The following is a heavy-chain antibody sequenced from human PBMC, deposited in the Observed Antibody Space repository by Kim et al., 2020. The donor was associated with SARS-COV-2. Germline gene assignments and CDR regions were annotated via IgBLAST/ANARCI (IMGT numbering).Heavy chain of an antibody. D-gene: IGHD6-6*01. Sequence: ASVKVSCKASGYTFTSYGISWVRQAPGQGLEWMGWISAYNGNTNYAQKLQGRVTMTTDTSTSTAYMELRSLRSDDTAVYYCARDGVAAPSNYYYYGMDVWGQGTTVTVSS. J-gene: IGHJ6*02. CDR1: GYTFTSYG. CDR3: ARDGVAAPSNYYYYGMDV. V-gene: IGHV1-18*01. CDR2: ISAYNGNT.